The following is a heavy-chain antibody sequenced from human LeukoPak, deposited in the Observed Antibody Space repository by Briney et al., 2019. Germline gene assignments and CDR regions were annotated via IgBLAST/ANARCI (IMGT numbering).Heavy chain of an antibody. CDR2: ISGSGGST. CDR3: AKDREIVVITNLFDY. CDR1: GFPVGSYY. Sequence: SGGSLRLSCEASGFPVGSYYLTWVRQTPGKGLEWVAAISGSGGSTYYADSVKGRFTISRDNSKNTLYLQMNSLRAEDTAVYYCAKDREIVVITNLFDYWGQGTLVTVSS. D-gene: IGHD3-22*01. J-gene: IGHJ4*02. V-gene: IGHV3-23*01.